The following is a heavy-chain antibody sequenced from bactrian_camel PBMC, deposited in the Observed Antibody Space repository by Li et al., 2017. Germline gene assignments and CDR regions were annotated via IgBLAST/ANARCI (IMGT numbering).Heavy chain of an antibody. CDR3: TAAHGY. J-gene: IGHJ4*01. Sequence: HVQLVESGGGSVQAGGSLRLSCAISGYTYGDYCMGWFRQAPGKGLEWVSGISSGGGRTYYADSVKGRFTISRDDAKNTLYLQLNSLKTEDTAMYYCTAAHGYWGQGTQVTVS. V-gene: IGHV3S1*01. D-gene: IGHD3*01. CDR2: ISSGGGRT. CDR1: GYTYGDYC.